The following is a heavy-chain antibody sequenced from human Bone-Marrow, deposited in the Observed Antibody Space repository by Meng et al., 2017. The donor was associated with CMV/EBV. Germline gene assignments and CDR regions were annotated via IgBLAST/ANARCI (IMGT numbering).Heavy chain of an antibody. Sequence: ASVKVSCKASGYTFTAHYFHWVRQAPGQGLEWMGWIHPHRGDTNYAQQFQGRVTLTRDTSINTGYMELTRLTSDDTAVYYCANLGYCSSTSCYRSMDVWGQGPTVTVSS. CDR2: IHPHRGDT. CDR1: GYTFTAHY. J-gene: IGHJ6*02. V-gene: IGHV1-2*02. CDR3: ANLGYCSSTSCYRSMDV. D-gene: IGHD2-2*02.